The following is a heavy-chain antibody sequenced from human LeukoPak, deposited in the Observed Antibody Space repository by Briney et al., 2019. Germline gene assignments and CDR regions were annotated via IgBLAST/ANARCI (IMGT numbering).Heavy chain of an antibody. Sequence: GGSLRLSCAASGFTFSSYSMNWVRQAPGKGLEWVSSISSSSSYIYYADSVKGRFTISRDNAKNSLYLQMNSLRAEDTAVYYCVRANKLWFGELPVGMDVWGKGTTVTVSS. D-gene: IGHD3-10*01. J-gene: IGHJ6*04. CDR3: VRANKLWFGELPVGMDV. V-gene: IGHV3-21*01. CDR1: GFTFSSYS. CDR2: ISSSSSYI.